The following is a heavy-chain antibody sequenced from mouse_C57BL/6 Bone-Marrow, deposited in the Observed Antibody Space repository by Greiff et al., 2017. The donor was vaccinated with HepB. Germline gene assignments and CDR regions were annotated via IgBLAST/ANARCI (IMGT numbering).Heavy chain of an antibody. V-gene: IGHV1-82*01. CDR3: ASPTMITSFAY. CDR2: IYPGDGDT. D-gene: IGHD2-4*01. J-gene: IGHJ3*01. Sequence: QVQLQQSGPELVKPGASVKISCKASGYAFISSWMNWVKQRPGKGLEWIGRIYPGDGDTNYNGKFKGKATLTADKSSSTAYMQLSSLTSEDSAVYFCASPTMITSFAYWGQGTLVTVSA. CDR1: GYAFISSW.